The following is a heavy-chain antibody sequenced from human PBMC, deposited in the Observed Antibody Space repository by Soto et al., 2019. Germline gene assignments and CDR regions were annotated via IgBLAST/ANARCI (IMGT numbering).Heavy chain of an antibody. J-gene: IGHJ4*01. Sequence: SETLSLTCTVSGYSSSSGSYWAWIRQPPGKGPEWIASIYHGGTTFYNPSLKSRITISVDTSNNQFSLKLTSVTAADTAVYYCARVHVMVVAGSTFDYWGHGTLVTV. CDR2: IYHGGTT. CDR3: ARVHVMVVAGSTFDY. D-gene: IGHD6-19*01. CDR1: GYSSSSGSY. V-gene: IGHV4-38-2*02.